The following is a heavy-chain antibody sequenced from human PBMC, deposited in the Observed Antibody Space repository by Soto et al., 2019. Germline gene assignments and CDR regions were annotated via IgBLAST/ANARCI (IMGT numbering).Heavy chain of an antibody. V-gene: IGHV6-1*01. Sequence: PSQTLSLTCAISGDSVSSNSAAWNWIRQCPSRGLEWLGRTYYRSKWYNDYAVSVKSRITINPDTSKNQFSLQLNSVTPEDTAVYYCARVLEYQLLMSYNWFDPWAQETLVPVSS. D-gene: IGHD2-2*01. CDR2: TYYRSKWYN. CDR1: GDSVSSNSAA. CDR3: ARVLEYQLLMSYNWFDP. J-gene: IGHJ5*02.